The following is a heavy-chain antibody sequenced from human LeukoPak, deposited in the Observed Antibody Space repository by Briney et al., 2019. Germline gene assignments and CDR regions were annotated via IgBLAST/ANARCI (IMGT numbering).Heavy chain of an antibody. Sequence: GGSLRLSCAASGFTFSSIAMSWVRQAPDKGLEWVSTISGSGGGTYYADSVKGRFTISRDDSKNTLYLQMNSMRADDTAVYYCAKDLGRYRNNFFDYWGQGNLVTVSS. CDR2: ISGSGGGT. V-gene: IGHV3-23*01. CDR3: AKDLGRYRNNFFDY. J-gene: IGHJ4*02. D-gene: IGHD1-26*01. CDR1: GFTFSSIA.